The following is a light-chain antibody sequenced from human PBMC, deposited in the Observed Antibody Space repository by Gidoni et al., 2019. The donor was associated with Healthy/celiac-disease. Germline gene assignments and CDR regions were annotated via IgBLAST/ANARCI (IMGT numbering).Light chain of an antibody. CDR2: QDS. V-gene: IGLV3-1*01. Sequence: SYELTKPPSVSVSPGQTASITCSGDKLGDKYACWYQQKPGQSPVLVLYQDSKRPSGIPERFSGSNSGNTATLTISGTQSMDEADYYCQAWDSSTVVFGGGTKLTVL. J-gene: IGLJ2*01. CDR3: QAWDSSTVV. CDR1: KLGDKY.